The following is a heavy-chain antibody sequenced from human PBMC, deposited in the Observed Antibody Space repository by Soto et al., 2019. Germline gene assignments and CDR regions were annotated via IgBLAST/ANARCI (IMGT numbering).Heavy chain of an antibody. Sequence: ASVKVSCKASGYTFTSYGISWVRQAPGQGLEWVGWISANNGDTKSAQNVQGRVTLTTDTSTSTAYMELRSLRSNDTAIYYCAMVDVYVTPSPQDVWGQGTTVTVSS. V-gene: IGHV1-18*01. D-gene: IGHD3-16*01. J-gene: IGHJ6*02. CDR3: AMVDVYVTPSPQDV. CDR2: ISANNGDT. CDR1: GYTFTSYG.